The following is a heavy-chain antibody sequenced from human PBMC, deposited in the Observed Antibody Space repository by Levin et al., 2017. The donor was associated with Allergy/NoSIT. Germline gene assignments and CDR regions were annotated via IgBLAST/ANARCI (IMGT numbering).Heavy chain of an antibody. Sequence: LSLTCAASGFTFSSSWMSWVRQAPGKGLEWVANIKQDGSEKYYVDSVKGRFTISRDNAENSLYLQMNSLRAEDTALYYCARGQQWLSYWGQGTLVTVSS. V-gene: IGHV3-7*04. CDR3: ARGQQWLSY. CDR1: GFTFSSSW. D-gene: IGHD6-19*01. J-gene: IGHJ4*02. CDR2: IKQDGSEK.